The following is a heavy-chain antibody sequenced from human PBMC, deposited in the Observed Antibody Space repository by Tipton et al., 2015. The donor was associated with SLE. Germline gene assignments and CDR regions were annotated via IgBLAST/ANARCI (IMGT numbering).Heavy chain of an antibody. CDR1: GGSISSYY. Sequence: TLSLTCTVSGGSISSYYWSWIRQPPGKGLEWIGYIYYSGSTNYNPSLKSRVTISVDTSKNQFSLKLSSVTAADTAVYYCAREAFSYAPDYWGQGTLVTVSS. D-gene: IGHD2-2*01. CDR3: AREAFSYAPDY. J-gene: IGHJ4*02. V-gene: IGHV4-59*01. CDR2: IYYSGST.